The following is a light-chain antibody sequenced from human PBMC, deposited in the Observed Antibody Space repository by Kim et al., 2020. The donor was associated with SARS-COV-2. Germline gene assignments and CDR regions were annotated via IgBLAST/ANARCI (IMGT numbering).Light chain of an antibody. CDR1: GSDVRIDNI. CDR3: CSYEGSSACVV. J-gene: IGLJ2*01. Sequence: QEITISCTGNGSDVRIDNIVYWYQQHPGKATHPMIYEVSKRPSGVANRFSGFKPGITTSLPISGLRAEDEADYYCCSYEGSSACVVFGGGTKLTVL. V-gene: IGLV2-23*02. CDR2: EVS.